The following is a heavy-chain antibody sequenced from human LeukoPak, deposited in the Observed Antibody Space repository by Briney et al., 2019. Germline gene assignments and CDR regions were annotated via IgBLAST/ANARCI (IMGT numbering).Heavy chain of an antibody. J-gene: IGHJ4*02. Sequence: ASVKVSCKASGYTFTSYYMHWVRQAPGQGLEWMGLVNPSGGSTSYAQKFQGRVTMTRDTSTSTVYMELSSLRSEDTAVYYCARSIVGATGYFDYWGQGTLVTVSS. V-gene: IGHV1-46*01. CDR3: ARSIVGATGYFDY. CDR2: VNPSGGST. CDR1: GYTFTSYY. D-gene: IGHD1-26*01.